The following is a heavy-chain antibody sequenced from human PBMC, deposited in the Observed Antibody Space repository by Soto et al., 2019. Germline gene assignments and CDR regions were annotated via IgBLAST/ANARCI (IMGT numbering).Heavy chain of an antibody. CDR1: GGSTSSDNY. CDR2: IYYSGNT. J-gene: IGHJ4*02. D-gene: IGHD3-16*01. Sequence: TXETLSLTCTVSGGSTSSDNYWSCIRQPPGKGLEWIGHIYYSGNTDYNPSLKSRLAISIDTSKNQFSLKLSSVTAADTAVYFCAREGGESSDGLYYFDSWGQGSLVTVSS. CDR3: AREGGESSDGLYYFDS. V-gene: IGHV4-30-4*01.